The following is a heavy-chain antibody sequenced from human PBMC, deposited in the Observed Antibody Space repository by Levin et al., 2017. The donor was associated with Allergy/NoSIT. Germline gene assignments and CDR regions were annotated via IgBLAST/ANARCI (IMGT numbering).Heavy chain of an antibody. J-gene: IGHJ4*02. CDR2: ISWNSGRL. CDR1: GFTFDDYA. Sequence: SLKISCAASGFTFDDYAMHWVRQAPGKGLEWVSGISWNSGRLGYADSVKGRFTISRDNAKNSLYLQMNSLRAEDTALYYCAKDMYYSYSSGGAFDYWGQGTLVTVSS. V-gene: IGHV3-9*01. D-gene: IGHD6-6*01. CDR3: AKDMYYSYSSGGAFDY.